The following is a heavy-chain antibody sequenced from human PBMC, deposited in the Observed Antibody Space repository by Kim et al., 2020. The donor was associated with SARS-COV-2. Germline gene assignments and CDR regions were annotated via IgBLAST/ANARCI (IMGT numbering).Heavy chain of an antibody. D-gene: IGHD6-13*01. CDR1: GFTFSSYA. V-gene: IGHV3-64D*06. CDR3: VKGGYYSSSWSLPHYYFDY. CDR2: ISSNGGST. J-gene: IGHJ4*02. Sequence: GGSLRLSCSASGFTFSSYAMHWVRQAPGKGLEYVSAISSNGGSTYYADSVKGRFTISRDNSKNTLYLQMSSLRAEDTAVYYCVKGGYYSSSWSLPHYYFDYWGQGTLVTVSS.